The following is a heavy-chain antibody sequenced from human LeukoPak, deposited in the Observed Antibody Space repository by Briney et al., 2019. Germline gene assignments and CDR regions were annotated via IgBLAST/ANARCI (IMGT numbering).Heavy chain of an antibody. CDR2: IYTSGSV. V-gene: IGHV4-61*02. Sequence: PSETLSLTCTVSGGSISSGSYYWSWIRQPAGKGLEWIGRIYTSGSVYYNPSLRSRVTISLDTSTKQLSLKLTSVTAADTAIYYCAKHNGGGIVSYVAPGPPDYFDHWGQGALVTVSS. CDR3: AKHNGGGIVSYVAPGPPDYFDH. J-gene: IGHJ4*02. CDR1: GGSISSGSYY. D-gene: IGHD1-26*01.